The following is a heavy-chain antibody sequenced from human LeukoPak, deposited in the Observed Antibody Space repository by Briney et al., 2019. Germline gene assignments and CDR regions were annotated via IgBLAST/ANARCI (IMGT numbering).Heavy chain of an antibody. CDR2: ISWNSGSI. J-gene: IGHJ4*02. CDR1: GFTFDDYA. CDR3: AKDVGY. Sequence: GGSLRLSWAASGFTFDDYAMHWVRQAPGKGLEGVSGISWNSGSIGYADSVKGRFTTSRDNAKNSLYLQMNSLRAGDTALYYCAKDVGYWGQGTLVTVSS. V-gene: IGHV3-9*01.